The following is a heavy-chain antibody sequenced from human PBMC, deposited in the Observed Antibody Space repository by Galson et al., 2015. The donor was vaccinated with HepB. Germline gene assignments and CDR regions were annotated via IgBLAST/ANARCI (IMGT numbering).Heavy chain of an antibody. CDR1: GFTFSGSA. CDR2: IRSKANSYAT. V-gene: IGHV3-73*01. CDR3: TSSGSPYSYYGSGTGNY. D-gene: IGHD3-10*01. J-gene: IGHJ4*02. Sequence: SLRLSCAASGFTFSGSAMHWVRQASGKGLEWVGRIRSKANSYATAYAASVKGRFTISRDDSKNTAYLQMNSLKTEDTAVYHCTSSGSPYSYYGSGTGNYWGQGTLVTVSS.